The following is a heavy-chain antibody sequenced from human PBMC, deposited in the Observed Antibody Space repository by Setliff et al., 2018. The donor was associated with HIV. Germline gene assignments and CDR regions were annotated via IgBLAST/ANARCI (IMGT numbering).Heavy chain of an antibody. J-gene: IGHJ4*02. Sequence: SVKVSCKASGGTFSSYAISWVRQAPGQGLEWMGGIIPVFRTANYAQKFQGRVTITADESTSTAYMELSSLRSEDTAVYYCARDPDTAAEYYYDSSGYFDNWGQGTLVTVSS. CDR2: IIPVFRTA. CDR1: GGTFSSYA. CDR3: ARDPDTAAEYYYDSSGYFDN. V-gene: IGHV1-69*13. D-gene: IGHD3-22*01.